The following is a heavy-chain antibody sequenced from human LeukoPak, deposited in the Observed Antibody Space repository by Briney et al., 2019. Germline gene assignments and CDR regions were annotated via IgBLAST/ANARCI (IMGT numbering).Heavy chain of an antibody. V-gene: IGHV4-59*01. CDR3: ARDSLLEYYYYMDV. D-gene: IGHD3-3*01. CDR2: IYYSGST. CDR1: GYSISSYY. J-gene: IGHJ6*03. Sequence: SETLSLTCTVSGYSISSYYWSWIRQPPGKGLEWIGYIYYSGSTNYNPSLKSRVTISVDTSKNQFSLKLSSVTAADTAVYYCARDSLLEYYYYMDVWGKGTTVTVSS.